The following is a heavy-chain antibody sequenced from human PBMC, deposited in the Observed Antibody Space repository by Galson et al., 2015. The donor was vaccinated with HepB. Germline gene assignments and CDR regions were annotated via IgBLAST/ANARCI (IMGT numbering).Heavy chain of an antibody. CDR1: GFTFSNYA. V-gene: IGHV3-30*04. CDR3: ARDQYISSTHYYYYGMDV. J-gene: IGHJ6*02. Sequence: SLRLSCAASGFTFSNYAMHWVRQAPGKGLEWVAVISYDASNKFYADSVKGRFIISRDNSKNTLSLQMNSLRVEDTAVYYCARDQYISSTHYYYYGMDVWGQGTTVTVSS. CDR2: ISYDASNK. D-gene: IGHD6-6*01.